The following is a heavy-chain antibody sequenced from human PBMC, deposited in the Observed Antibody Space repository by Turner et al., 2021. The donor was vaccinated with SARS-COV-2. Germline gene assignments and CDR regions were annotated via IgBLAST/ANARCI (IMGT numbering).Heavy chain of an antibody. CDR3: VRDRTRPGDRDALDI. CDR2: VSGLGDTR. V-gene: IGHV3-23*01. CDR1: GFTFNTYA. J-gene: IGHJ3*02. Sequence: PCAASGFTFNTYAMSWVRQAPGKGLVWVSVVSGLGDTRFYADSVRGRFTITRENTKNRVYLQMNSLRPDDTAIYYCVRDRTRPGDRDALDIWGQGTMVTVSS. D-gene: IGHD7-27*01.